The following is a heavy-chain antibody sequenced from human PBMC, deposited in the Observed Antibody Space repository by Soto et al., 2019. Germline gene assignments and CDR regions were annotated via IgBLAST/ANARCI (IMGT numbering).Heavy chain of an antibody. CDR1: GFTFTSSA. Sequence: SVNVSCKASGFTFTSSAVQWVRQARGQRLEWIGWIVVGIGNTNYAQKFQEKVTITRDMSTSTAYMELSSLRSEDTAVYYCAAGYGNMGATPGTNWGHGTMVSLSS. CDR3: AAGYGNMGATPGTN. CDR2: IVVGIGNT. J-gene: IGHJ4*01. D-gene: IGHD1-26*01. V-gene: IGHV1-58*01.